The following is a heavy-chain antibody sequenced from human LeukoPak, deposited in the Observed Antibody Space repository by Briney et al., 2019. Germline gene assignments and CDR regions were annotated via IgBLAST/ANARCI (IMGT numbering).Heavy chain of an antibody. CDR3: AKDRWGLIVVVINAFDI. V-gene: IGHV3-23*01. D-gene: IGHD3-22*01. J-gene: IGHJ3*02. CDR1: GFTFSSYA. CDR2: ISGSGGST. Sequence: GGSLRLSCAASGFTFSSYAMSWVRQAPGKGLEWVSAISGSGGSTYYADSVKGRFTISRDNSKNTLYLQMNSLRAEDTAVYYCAKDRWGLIVVVINAFDIWGQGTMVTVSS.